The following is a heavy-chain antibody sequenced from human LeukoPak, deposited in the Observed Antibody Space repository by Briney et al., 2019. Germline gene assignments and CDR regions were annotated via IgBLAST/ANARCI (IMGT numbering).Heavy chain of an antibody. Sequence: PSETLSLTCTVSGGSISSSSYYWGWIRQPPGKGLEWIGSIYYSGSTYYNPSLKSRVTISVDTSKNQFSLKLSSVTAADTAVYYCARTVNWGSSPFDYWGQGTLVTVSS. V-gene: IGHV4-39*01. CDR1: GGSISSSSYY. D-gene: IGHD7-27*01. CDR3: ARTVNWGSSPFDY. J-gene: IGHJ4*02. CDR2: IYYSGST.